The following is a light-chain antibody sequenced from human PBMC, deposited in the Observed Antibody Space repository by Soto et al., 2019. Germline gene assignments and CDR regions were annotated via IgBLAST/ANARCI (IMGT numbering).Light chain of an antibody. J-gene: IGLJ1*01. Sequence: QSVLTQPPSASGSPGQSVTISCTGTKNDIGVYDFVSWYQHHPGKSPKLMIYAVSDRPPGVSDRFSGSKSGITASLTISGLQTEDEADYYCISYTDRQSYLFGTGTKVTVL. V-gene: IGLV2-8*01. CDR1: KNDIGVYDF. CDR3: ISYTDRQSYL. CDR2: AVS.